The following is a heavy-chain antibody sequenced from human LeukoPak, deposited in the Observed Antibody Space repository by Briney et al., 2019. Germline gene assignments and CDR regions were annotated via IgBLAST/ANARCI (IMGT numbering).Heavy chain of an antibody. Sequence: GASVKVSCKASGYTFTDYAMNWVRQAPGQGLEWMGWINTNTGNPTYAQGFTGRFVFSLDTSVSTAYLQISSLKAEDTAVYYCARDGGKPWLSSMFVFDIWGQGTMVTVSS. V-gene: IGHV7-4-1*02. CDR3: ARDGGKPWLSSMFVFDI. CDR1: GYTFTDYA. D-gene: IGHD6-19*01. CDR2: INTNTGNP. J-gene: IGHJ3*02.